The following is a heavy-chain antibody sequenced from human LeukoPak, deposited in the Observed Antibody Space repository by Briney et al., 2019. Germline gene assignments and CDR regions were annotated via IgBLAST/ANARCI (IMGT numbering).Heavy chain of an antibody. J-gene: IGHJ6*03. V-gene: IGHV3-30*02. Sequence: GGSLRLSCAASGFTFSNYAMHWVRQAPGKGLEWVAFIRNDGNEIYYADSVKGRFTISRDNARDTLYFQMNSLIYEDTAVYYCSKTGFQWGEYFYYMDVWGKGTTVTVSS. D-gene: IGHD1-14*01. CDR1: GFTFSNYA. CDR3: SKTGFQWGEYFYYMDV. CDR2: IRNDGNEI.